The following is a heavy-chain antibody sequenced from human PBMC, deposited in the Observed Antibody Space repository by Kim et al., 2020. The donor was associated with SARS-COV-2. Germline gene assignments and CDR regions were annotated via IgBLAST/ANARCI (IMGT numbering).Heavy chain of an antibody. J-gene: IGHJ6*02. CDR1: GFTFSSYA. Sequence: GGSLRLSCAASGFTFSSYAMSWVRQAPGKGLEWVSAISGSGGSTYYADSVKGRFTISRDNSKNTLYLQMNSLRAEDTAVYYCAKDGVCSGGSCYQSDPDSGGMDVWGQGTTVTVSS. V-gene: IGHV3-23*01. CDR3: AKDGVCSGGSCYQSDPDSGGMDV. D-gene: IGHD2-15*01. CDR2: ISGSGGST.